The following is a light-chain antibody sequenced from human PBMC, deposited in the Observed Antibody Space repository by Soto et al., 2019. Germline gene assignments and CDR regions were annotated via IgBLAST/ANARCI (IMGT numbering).Light chain of an antibody. J-gene: IGLJ1*01. CDR2: DSN. Sequence: QSVLTQPPSVSAAPRQKVTISCSGSSSNIGNNYVSWYQQLPGTAPKLLIYDSNKRPSGIPDRFSGSKSGTSATLGITGLQTGDEADYYCGTWDSSLSAYVFGTGTKDTVL. CDR3: GTWDSSLSAYV. CDR1: SSNIGNNY. V-gene: IGLV1-51*01.